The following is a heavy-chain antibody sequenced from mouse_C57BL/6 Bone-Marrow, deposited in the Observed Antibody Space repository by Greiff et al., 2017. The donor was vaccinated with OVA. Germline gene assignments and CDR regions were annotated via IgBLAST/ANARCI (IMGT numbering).Heavy chain of an antibody. CDR3: AIITAVEARRYFGV. J-gene: IGHJ1*03. CDR2: INPSSGYT. V-gene: IGHV1-7*01. CDR1: GYTFTSYW. Sequence: VQLQQSGAELAKPGASVKLSCKASGYTFTSYWMHWVKQRPGKGLEWIGYINPSSGYTKYNQKFKDKVTLTADKSSSTAYMQLSSLTYEDSAVYYCAIITAVEARRYFGVWGTGTTVTVSS. D-gene: IGHD1-1*01.